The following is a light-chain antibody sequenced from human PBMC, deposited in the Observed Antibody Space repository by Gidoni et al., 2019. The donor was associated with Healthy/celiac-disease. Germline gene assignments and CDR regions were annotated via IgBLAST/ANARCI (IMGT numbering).Light chain of an antibody. J-gene: IGLJ1*01. Sequence: QSALTQPASVSGAPGQQITISCTGTSSDVGSYNLVSWYQQHPGKAPKLMIYEGSKRPSGVSNRFSGSKSGNTASLTISGLQAEDEADYYCCSYAGSSTPYVFGTGTKVTVL. V-gene: IGLV2-23*01. CDR2: EGS. CDR1: SSDVGSYNL. CDR3: CSYAGSSTPYV.